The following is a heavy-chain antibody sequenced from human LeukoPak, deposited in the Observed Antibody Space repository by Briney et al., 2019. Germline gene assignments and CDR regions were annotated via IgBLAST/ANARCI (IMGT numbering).Heavy chain of an antibody. CDR3: ARIWFGELLPPFAFDI. J-gene: IGHJ3*02. CDR1: GGSFSGYY. CDR2: INHSGST. Sequence: SSETLSLTCTVYGGSFSGYYWSWIRQPPGKGLEWIGEINHSGSTNYNPSLKSRVTISVDTSKNQFSLKLSSVTAADTAVYYCARIWFGELLPPFAFDIWGRGTMVTVSS. D-gene: IGHD3-10*01. V-gene: IGHV4-34*01.